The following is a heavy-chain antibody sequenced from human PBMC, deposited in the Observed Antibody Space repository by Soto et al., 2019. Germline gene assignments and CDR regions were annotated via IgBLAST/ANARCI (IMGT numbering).Heavy chain of an antibody. CDR2: ISTYKGNT. V-gene: IGHV1-18*01. CDR1: GYTFTSYG. Sequence: ASVKVSCEASGYTFTSYGFGWVRQAPGQGLEGMGWISTYKGNTNYAQKFQGRVTMPTDTSTSTAYLELRSLRSDDTAVYYCARVRNNQSKYRNCPDVWGPGTTVTSP. D-gene: IGHD3-16*02. CDR3: ARVRNNQSKYRNCPDV. J-gene: IGHJ6*02.